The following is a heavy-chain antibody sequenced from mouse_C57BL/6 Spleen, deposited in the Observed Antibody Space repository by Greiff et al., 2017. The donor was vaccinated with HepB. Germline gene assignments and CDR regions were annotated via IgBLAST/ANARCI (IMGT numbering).Heavy chain of an antibody. D-gene: IGHD5-1*01. CDR1: GYTFTSYW. V-gene: IGHV1-64*01. CDR2: IHPNSGST. J-gene: IGHJ3*01. Sequence: QVQLQQPGAELVKPGASVKLSCKASGYTFTSYWMHWVKQRPGQGLEWIGMIHPNSGSTNYNEKFKSKATLTVDKSSSTAYMQLSSLTSEDSAVYYCARKRFSTYGSACSGQVTLATVSA. CDR3: ARKRFSTYGSAC.